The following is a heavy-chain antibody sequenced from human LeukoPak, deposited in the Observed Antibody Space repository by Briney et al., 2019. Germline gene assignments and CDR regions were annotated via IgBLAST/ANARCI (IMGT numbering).Heavy chain of an antibody. Sequence: GGSLRLSCAASGFTVSSNYMSWVRQAPGKGLEWVSVIYSGGSTYYADSVKGRFTISRDNSKNTLYLQMNSLRAEDTAVYYCAVNGGIADNWFDPWGQGTLVTVSS. CDR1: GFTVSSNY. D-gene: IGHD6-13*01. V-gene: IGHV3-66*01. J-gene: IGHJ5*02. CDR2: IYSGGST. CDR3: AVNGGIADNWFDP.